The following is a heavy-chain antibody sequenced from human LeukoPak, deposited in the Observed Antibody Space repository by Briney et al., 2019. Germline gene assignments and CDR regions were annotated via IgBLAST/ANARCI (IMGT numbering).Heavy chain of an antibody. Sequence: SETLSLTCAVYGGSFSGYYWSWIRQPPGKGLEWIGEINHNGSTNYNPSLKSRVTISVDTSKNQFSLKLSSVTAADTAVYYCAREYYYDSSGYWTDAFDIWGQGTMVTVSS. CDR1: GGSFSGYY. CDR3: AREYYYDSSGYWTDAFDI. J-gene: IGHJ3*02. D-gene: IGHD3-22*01. V-gene: IGHV4-34*01. CDR2: INHNGST.